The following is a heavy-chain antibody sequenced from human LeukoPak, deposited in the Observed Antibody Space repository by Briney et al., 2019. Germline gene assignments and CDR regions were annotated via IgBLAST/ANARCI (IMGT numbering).Heavy chain of an antibody. D-gene: IGHD3-16*02. CDR2: IYHSGST. V-gene: IGHV4-38-2*02. CDR3: ARDDRVVGLGELSFFDY. J-gene: IGHJ4*02. Sequence: SETLSLTCTVSGYSISSGYYWGWIRQPPGKGLEWIGTIYHSGSTYYNPSLKSRVTISVDTSKNQFSLKLSSVTAADTAVYFCARDDRVVGLGELSFFDYWGQGTLVTVSS. CDR1: GYSISSGYY.